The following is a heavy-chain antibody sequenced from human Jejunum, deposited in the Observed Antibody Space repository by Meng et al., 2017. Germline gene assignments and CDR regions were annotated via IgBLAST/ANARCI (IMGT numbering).Heavy chain of an antibody. CDR3: ARVAHYQLLWPFDY. V-gene: IGHV3-21*01. CDR1: GFTFSAYA. D-gene: IGHD2-2*01. J-gene: IGHJ4*02. CDR2: ITGSSAYI. Sequence: EVQLVESGGGLAKPEGSLSLSCAASGFTFSAYAMSWVRQVPGRGLEWVSSITGSSAYIFYADSLRGRFTISRDNANNSLFLHINSLRVEDTAVYYCARVAHYQLLWPFDYWGLGTLVTVSS.